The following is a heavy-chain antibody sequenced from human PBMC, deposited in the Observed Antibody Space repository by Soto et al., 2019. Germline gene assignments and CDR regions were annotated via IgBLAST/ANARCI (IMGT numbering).Heavy chain of an antibody. CDR2: ISSSGSTI. J-gene: IGHJ4*02. D-gene: IGHD3-10*01. V-gene: IGHV3-48*03. Sequence: GGSLRLSCAASGFTFSSYEMNWVRQAPGKGLEWVSYISSSGSTIYYADSVEGRFTISRDNAKNSLYLQMNSLRAEDTAVYYCARTAITMVRGVLNYFDYWGQGTLVTVSS. CDR1: GFTFSSYE. CDR3: ARTAITMVRGVLNYFDY.